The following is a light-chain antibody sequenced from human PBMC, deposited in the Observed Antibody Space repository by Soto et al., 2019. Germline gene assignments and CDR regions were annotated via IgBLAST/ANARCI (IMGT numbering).Light chain of an antibody. CDR1: ESITRN. CDR3: QQYNNWPLT. CDR2: GAS. V-gene: IGKV3-15*01. Sequence: EIEMTQSPATLSVSPGDRATLSCRATESITRNLAWYQHKPGQAPRLLIYGASTRATGIPARFSGSGSGTEFTLIISSLQSEDFALYFCQQYNNWPLTFGQGTKVDNK. J-gene: IGKJ1*01.